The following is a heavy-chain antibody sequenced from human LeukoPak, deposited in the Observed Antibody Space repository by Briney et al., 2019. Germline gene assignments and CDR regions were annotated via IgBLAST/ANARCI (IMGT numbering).Heavy chain of an antibody. Sequence: PSETLSLTCTVSGGSISGYYWSWIRQPPGKGLEWIGSIYHSGSTYYNPSLKSRVTISVDTSKNQFSLKLSSVTAADTAVYYCARGLGPSNWFDPWGQGTLVTVSS. D-gene: IGHD4-11*01. CDR3: ARGLGPSNWFDP. CDR2: IYHSGST. CDR1: GGSISGYY. V-gene: IGHV4-38-2*02. J-gene: IGHJ5*02.